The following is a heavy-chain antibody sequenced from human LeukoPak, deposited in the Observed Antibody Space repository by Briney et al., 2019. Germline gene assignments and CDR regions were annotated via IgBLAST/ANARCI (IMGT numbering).Heavy chain of an antibody. CDR3: AILYYYGSGSLRTFDI. CDR2: MNPNSGNT. J-gene: IGHJ3*02. D-gene: IGHD3-10*01. Sequence: ASVKVSCKASGYTFTSYDINWVRQVTGQGLEWMGWMNPNSGNTGYAQKFQGRVTMTRNTSISTAYMELSSLRSEDTAVYYCAILYYYGSGSLRTFDIWGQGTMVTVSS. CDR1: GYTFTSYD. V-gene: IGHV1-8*01.